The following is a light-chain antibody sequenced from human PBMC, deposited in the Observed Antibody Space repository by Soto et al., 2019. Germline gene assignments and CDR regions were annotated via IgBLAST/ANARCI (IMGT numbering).Light chain of an antibody. CDR1: QSVSSN. CDR2: GAS. J-gene: IGKJ1*01. CDR3: QQYNYWPS. Sequence: EIVMTQSPATLSVSPGERATLSCRASQSVSSNLAWYQQKPAQAPRLLIYGASTRATGIPARFSGSGSGTEFTLTISRLQSEDFAVYYCQQYNYWPSFGQGTKVEIK. V-gene: IGKV3-15*01.